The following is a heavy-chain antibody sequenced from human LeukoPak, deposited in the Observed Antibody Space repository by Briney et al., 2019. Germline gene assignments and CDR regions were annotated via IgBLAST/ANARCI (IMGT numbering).Heavy chain of an antibody. V-gene: IGHV3-48*04. D-gene: IGHD3-22*01. CDR1: GFTFSSYG. J-gene: IGHJ4*02. CDR2: ISSSRSII. CDR3: ARGRIVAGVRY. Sequence: GGSLRLSCAASGFTFSSYGMNWVRQAPGKGLEGVSYISSSRSIIYYADSVKGRFTISRDNAKNSLYLQMNSLRAEDTAVYYCARGRIVAGVRYWGQGTLVTVSS.